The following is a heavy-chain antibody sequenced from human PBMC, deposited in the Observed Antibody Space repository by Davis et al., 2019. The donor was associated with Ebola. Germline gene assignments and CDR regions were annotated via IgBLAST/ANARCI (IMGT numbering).Heavy chain of an antibody. CDR2: INHSGST. CDR3: ARESYVLRFTDV. CDR1: GGSFSGYY. V-gene: IGHV4-34*01. J-gene: IGHJ6*04. D-gene: IGHD3-3*01. Sequence: SETLSLTCAVYGGSFSGYYWSWIRQPPGKGLEWIREINHSGSTNYNPSLKSRVTISVDTSKNQFSLKLSSVTAADTAVYDCARESYVLRFTDVWGKGTTVTVSS.